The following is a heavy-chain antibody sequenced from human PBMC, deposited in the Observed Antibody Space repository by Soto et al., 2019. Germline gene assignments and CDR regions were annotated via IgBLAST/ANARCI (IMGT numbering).Heavy chain of an antibody. Sequence: GGSLRLSCAASGFTFSSYAMHWVRQAPGKGLEWVAVISYDGSNKYYADSVKGRFTISRDNSKNTLYLQMNSLRAEDTAVYYCARDYSSSGLFLGDYGMDVWGQGTTVTVSS. J-gene: IGHJ6*02. D-gene: IGHD6-6*01. CDR1: GFTFSSYA. CDR2: ISYDGSNK. CDR3: ARDYSSSGLFLGDYGMDV. V-gene: IGHV3-30-3*01.